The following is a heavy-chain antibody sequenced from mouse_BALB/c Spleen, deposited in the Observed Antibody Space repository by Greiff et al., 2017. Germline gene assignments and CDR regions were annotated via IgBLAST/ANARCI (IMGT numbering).Heavy chain of an antibody. CDR2: ISYSGST. Sequence: EVKLMESGPGLVKPSQSLSLTCTVTGYSITSDYAWNWIRQFPGNKLEWMGYISYSGSTSYNPSLKSRISITRDTSKNQFFLQLNSVTTEDTATYYCARWVITTGYYAMDYWGQGTSVTVSS. V-gene: IGHV3-2*02. J-gene: IGHJ4*01. CDR3: ARWVITTGYYAMDY. D-gene: IGHD2-4*01. CDR1: GYSITSDYA.